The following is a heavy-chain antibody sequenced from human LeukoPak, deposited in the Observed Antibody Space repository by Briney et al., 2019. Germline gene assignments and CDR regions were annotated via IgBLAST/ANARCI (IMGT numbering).Heavy chain of an antibody. J-gene: IGHJ4*02. V-gene: IGHV3-11*05. CDR3: ARDREEGILDY. D-gene: IGHD3-9*01. CDR1: GFTFSDYY. Sequence: PGGSLRLSCAASGFTFSDYYMSWIRQAPGKGLEWVSYISGTSSYTNNADSVKGRFTISRDNAKNSLYLQMNSLRAEDTAVYYCARDREEGILDYWGQGTLVTVSS. CDR2: ISGTSSYT.